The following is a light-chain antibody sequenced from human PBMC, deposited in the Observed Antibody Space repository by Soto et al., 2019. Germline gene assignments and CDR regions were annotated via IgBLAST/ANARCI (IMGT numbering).Light chain of an antibody. CDR2: ASS. V-gene: IGKV1-6*01. Sequence: AIQMTQSPSSLSASVGETVTITCRASQGIRDDLGWYRQKPGKAPKLLIYASSSLQSGVPSRFSGSGSGTEFTLTISSLQPEDFATYYCVQDYDFPPTFGQGTRVDIK. CDR3: VQDYDFPPT. J-gene: IGKJ1*01. CDR1: QGIRDD.